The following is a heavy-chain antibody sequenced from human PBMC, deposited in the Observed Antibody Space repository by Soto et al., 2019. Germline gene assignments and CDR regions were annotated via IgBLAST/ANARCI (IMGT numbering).Heavy chain of an antibody. J-gene: IGHJ4*02. D-gene: IGHD2-2*01. CDR2: INHSGST. Sequence: QVQLQQWGAGLLKPSETLSLTCAVYGGSFSGYYWSWIRQPPGKGLEWIGEINHSGSTNYNPSLKSRVTISVDTSKNQFSLRLSSVTAADTAVYYCARFQRAPVLPAAMPYFDYWGQGTLVTDSS. CDR1: GGSFSGYY. CDR3: ARFQRAPVLPAAMPYFDY. V-gene: IGHV4-34*01.